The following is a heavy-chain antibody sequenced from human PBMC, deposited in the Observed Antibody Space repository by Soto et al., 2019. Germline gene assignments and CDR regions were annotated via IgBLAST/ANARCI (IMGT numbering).Heavy chain of an antibody. Sequence: SLRLSCAASGFTFDDYAMHWVRQAPGKGLEWVSGISWNSGSIGYADSVKGRFTISRDNAKNSLYLQMNSLRAEDTALYYCAKDNVGYSSGSIYGMDVWGQGTTLTVSS. CDR1: GFTFDDYA. CDR2: ISWNSGSI. V-gene: IGHV3-9*01. CDR3: AKDNVGYSSGSIYGMDV. J-gene: IGHJ6*02. D-gene: IGHD5-18*01.